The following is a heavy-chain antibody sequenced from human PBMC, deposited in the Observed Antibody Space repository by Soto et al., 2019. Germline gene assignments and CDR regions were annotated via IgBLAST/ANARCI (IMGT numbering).Heavy chain of an antibody. D-gene: IGHD4-17*01. V-gene: IGHV3-66*01. CDR3: ATRMTTAPY. J-gene: IGHJ4*02. CDR2: IYSDGGT. CDR1: GFTFSNYA. Sequence: GGSLRLSCAASGFTFSNYAMSWVRQAPGKGLQWVSLIYSDGGTDYAESVKGRFTISRDNSKNTLYLQMNSLKAEDTAIYYCATRMTTAPYWGQGTLVTVSS.